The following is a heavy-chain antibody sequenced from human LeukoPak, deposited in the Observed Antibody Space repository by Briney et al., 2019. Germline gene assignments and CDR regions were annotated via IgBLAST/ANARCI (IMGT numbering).Heavy chain of an antibody. CDR1: GGSISSSSYY. D-gene: IGHD3-10*01. Sequence: SETLSLTCTVSGGSISSSSYYWGWIRQPPGKGLEWIGSIYYSGSTYYNPSLESRVTISVDTSKNQFSLKLSSVTAADTAVYYCARLLGFGTKRLVDYWGQGTLVTVSS. CDR2: IYYSGST. J-gene: IGHJ4*02. CDR3: ARLLGFGTKRLVDY. V-gene: IGHV4-39*07.